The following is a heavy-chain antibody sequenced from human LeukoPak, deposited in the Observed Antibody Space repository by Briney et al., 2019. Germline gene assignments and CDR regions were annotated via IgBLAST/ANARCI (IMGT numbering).Heavy chain of an antibody. Sequence: GASVKVSCKASGGTFSSYAISWVRQAPGQGLEWMGGIIPNFGTANYAQKFQGRVTITADESTSTAYMELSSLRSEDTAVYYCARAGELELRDGYFGYWGQGTLVTVSS. D-gene: IGHD1-7*01. J-gene: IGHJ4*02. V-gene: IGHV1-69*13. CDR2: IIPNFGTA. CDR1: GGTFSSYA. CDR3: ARAGELELRDGYFGY.